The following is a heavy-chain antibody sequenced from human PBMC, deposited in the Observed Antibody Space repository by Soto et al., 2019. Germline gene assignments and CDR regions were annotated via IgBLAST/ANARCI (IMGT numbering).Heavy chain of an antibody. CDR1: GGSISGSSYY. V-gene: IGHV4-39*01. CDR3: ARTEGDIVAMSLDY. CDR2: IYYSGST. D-gene: IGHD5-12*01. J-gene: IGHJ4*02. Sequence: SETLSLTCTVSGGSISGSSYYWGWIRQPPGKGLEWIGSIYYSGSTYYNPSLKSRVTISVDTSKNQFSLKLSSVTAADTAVYYCARTEGDIVAMSLDYWGQGTLVTVSS.